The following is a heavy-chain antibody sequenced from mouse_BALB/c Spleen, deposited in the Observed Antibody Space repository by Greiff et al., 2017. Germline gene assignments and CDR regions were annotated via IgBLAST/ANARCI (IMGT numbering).Heavy chain of an antibody. CDR2: IYPGSGST. V-gene: IGHV1S22*01. CDR3: TVGSFDY. J-gene: IGHJ2*01. Sequence: LQQPGSELVRPGASVKLSCKASGYTFTSYWMHWVKQRPGQGLEWIGNIYPGSGSTNYDEKFKSKATLTVDTSSSTAYMQLSSLTSEDSAVYYCTVGSFDYWGQGTTLTVSS. D-gene: IGHD3-3*01. CDR1: GYTFTSYW.